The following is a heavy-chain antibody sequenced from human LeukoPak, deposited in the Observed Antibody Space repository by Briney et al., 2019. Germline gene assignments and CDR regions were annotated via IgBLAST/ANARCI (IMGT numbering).Heavy chain of an antibody. Sequence: SVKVSCKASGGTFSSYAISWVRQAPGQGLEWMGGIIPIFGTANYAQKFQGRVTITADESTSTAYMELNSLRSDDTAVYYCARWTRAGAIYYFDYWGQGTLVTVSS. J-gene: IGHJ4*02. D-gene: IGHD3-9*01. CDR2: IIPIFGTA. CDR3: ARWTRAGAIYYFDY. V-gene: IGHV1-69*13. CDR1: GGTFSSYA.